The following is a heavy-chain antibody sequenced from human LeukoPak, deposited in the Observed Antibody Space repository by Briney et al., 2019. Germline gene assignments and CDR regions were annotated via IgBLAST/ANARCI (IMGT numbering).Heavy chain of an antibody. Sequence: PGGSLRLSCVGSGFTFSNYCMTWVRQAPGKGLEWVAVISYDGSNKYYADSVKGRFTISRDNSKNTLYLQMNSLRAEDTAVYYCARERFLEWLPDYWGQGTLVTVSS. CDR3: ARERFLEWLPDY. D-gene: IGHD3-3*01. J-gene: IGHJ4*02. V-gene: IGHV3-30*03. CDR1: GFTFSNYC. CDR2: ISYDGSNK.